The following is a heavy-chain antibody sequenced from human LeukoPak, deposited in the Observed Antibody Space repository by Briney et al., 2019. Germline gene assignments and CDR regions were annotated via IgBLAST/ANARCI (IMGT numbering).Heavy chain of an antibody. J-gene: IGHJ3*02. D-gene: IGHD4-11*01. CDR3: AGLTVGFAFDI. CDR2: ISYDGSNK. Sequence: GGSLRLSCAASGFTFSSYAMHWVRQAPGKGLEWVAVISYDGSNKYYADSVKGRFTISRDNSKNTLYLQMNSLRAEDTAVYYCAGLTVGFAFDIWGQGTMVTVSS. V-gene: IGHV3-30-3*01. CDR1: GFTFSSYA.